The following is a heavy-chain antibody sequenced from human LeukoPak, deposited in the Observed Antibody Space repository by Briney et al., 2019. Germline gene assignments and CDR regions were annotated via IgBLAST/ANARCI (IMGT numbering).Heavy chain of an antibody. CDR3: AKGVVVVPAAIYYGMDV. Sequence: GRSLRLSCAASGFTFDDYAVHWVRQAPGKGLEWVSGISRNSGSIGYADSVKGRFTISRDNAKNSLYLQMNSLRAEDTALYYCAKGVVVVPAAIYYGMDVWGQGTTVTVSS. V-gene: IGHV3-9*01. J-gene: IGHJ6*02. CDR2: ISRNSGSI. CDR1: GFTFDDYA. D-gene: IGHD2-2*02.